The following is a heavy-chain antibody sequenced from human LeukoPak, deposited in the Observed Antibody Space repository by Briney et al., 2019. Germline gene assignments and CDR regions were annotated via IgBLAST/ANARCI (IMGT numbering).Heavy chain of an antibody. CDR3: ARGYTAASAYAFDI. D-gene: IGHD5-18*01. CDR2: MNPNTGNT. Sequence: ASVKVSCKASGYTFTSYDFNWVRQATGQGLEWMGWMNPNTGNTGYAQKFQGRVTITRNTSISTAYMEPSSLGAEDTAVYYCARGYTAASAYAFDIWGPGTMVTVSS. J-gene: IGHJ3*02. V-gene: IGHV1-8*01. CDR1: GYTFTSYD.